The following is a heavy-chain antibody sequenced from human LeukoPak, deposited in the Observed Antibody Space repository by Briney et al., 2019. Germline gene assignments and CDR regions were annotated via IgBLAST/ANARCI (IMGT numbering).Heavy chain of an antibody. V-gene: IGHV3-23*01. J-gene: IGHJ4*02. D-gene: IGHD1-1*01. CDR2: ISGSGGSA. Sequence: GGPLRLSCAASGFTFSSYAISWVRQAPGKGLEWVSAISGSGGSAYYADSVKGRFTTSRDNSKNTLYLQMNSLRVEDTAVYYCAAHSARYGYWGQGTLVTVSS. CDR1: GFTFSSYA. CDR3: AAHSARYGY.